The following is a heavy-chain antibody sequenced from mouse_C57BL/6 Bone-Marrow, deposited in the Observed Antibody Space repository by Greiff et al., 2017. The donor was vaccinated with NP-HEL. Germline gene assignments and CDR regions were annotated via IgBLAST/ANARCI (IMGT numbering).Heavy chain of an antibody. CDR3: ARSSSGYFYYAMDY. CDR1: GYTFTSYW. D-gene: IGHD3-2*02. Sequence: QVQLQQPGAELVRPGSSVKLSCKASGYTFTSYWMHWVKQRPIQGLEWIGNIDPSDSETHYNQKFKDKATLTVDKSSSTAYMQLSSLTSEDSAVYYCARSSSGYFYYAMDYWGQGTSVTVSS. J-gene: IGHJ4*01. V-gene: IGHV1-52*01. CDR2: IDPSDSET.